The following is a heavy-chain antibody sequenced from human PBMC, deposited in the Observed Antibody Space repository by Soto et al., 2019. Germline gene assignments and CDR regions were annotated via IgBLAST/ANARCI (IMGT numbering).Heavy chain of an antibody. D-gene: IGHD1-7*01. CDR3: ARQGKGWSGTTYYYYYYGMDV. Sequence: SETLSLTCTVSGGSISSSSYYWGWIRQPPGKGLEWIGSIYYSGSTYYNPSLKSRVTISVDTSKNQFSLKLSSVTAADTAVYYCARQGKGWSGTTYYYYYYGMDVWGQGTTVTVSS. CDR2: IYYSGST. J-gene: IGHJ6*02. CDR1: GGSISSSSYY. V-gene: IGHV4-39*01.